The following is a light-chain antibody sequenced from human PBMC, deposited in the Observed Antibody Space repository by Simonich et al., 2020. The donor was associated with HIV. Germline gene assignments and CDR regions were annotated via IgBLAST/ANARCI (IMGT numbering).Light chain of an antibody. CDR3: LQDYNYPLT. Sequence: DIHMTQSPSTLSASLGDRVTITCRASQSISSWLAWYQQKPGQAPKLLIYKASSLETGVPSRFSGSGSGTDFTLTISSLQPEDFATYYCLQDYNYPLTFGGGTKVEIK. CDR1: QSISSW. J-gene: IGKJ4*01. CDR2: KAS. V-gene: IGKV1-5*03.